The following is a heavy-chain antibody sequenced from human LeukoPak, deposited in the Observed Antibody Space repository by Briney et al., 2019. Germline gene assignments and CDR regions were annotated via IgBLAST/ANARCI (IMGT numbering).Heavy chain of an antibody. CDR1: GGSVSNHY. J-gene: IGHJ4*02. Sequence: SETLSLTCSVSGGSVSNHYWSWIRQPPGKGLEWIGYVYYTGSTNYNPSLKSRVTMFEDKSKNQFSLRLYSVTVADTAVYYCARHFAYSSSSYFDYWGQGSLVTVSS. V-gene: IGHV4-59*08. CDR2: VYYTGST. D-gene: IGHD6-6*01. CDR3: ARHFAYSSSSYFDY.